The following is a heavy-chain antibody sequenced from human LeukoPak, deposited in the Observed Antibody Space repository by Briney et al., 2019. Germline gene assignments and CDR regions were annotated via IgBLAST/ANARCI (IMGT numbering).Heavy chain of an antibody. J-gene: IGHJ4*02. V-gene: IGHV1-18*01. CDR1: GYTFTSYD. D-gene: IGHD6-13*01. CDR2: ISAYNGNT. Sequence: ASVKVSCKASGYTFTSYDINWVRQATGQGLEWMGWISAYNGNTNYAQKLQGRVTMTTDTSTSTAYMELRSLRSDDTAVYYCARVRPYSSSWYLDYWGQGTLVTVSS. CDR3: ARVRPYSSSWYLDY.